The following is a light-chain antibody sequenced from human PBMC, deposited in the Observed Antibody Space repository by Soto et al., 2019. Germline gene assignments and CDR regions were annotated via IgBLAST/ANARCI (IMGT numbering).Light chain of an antibody. V-gene: IGKV3-15*01. J-gene: IGKJ5*01. CDR2: HAS. CDR1: QSVTSN. Sequence: EIVMTQSPATLSVSPGERATLSCRASQSVTSNLAWYQQKPAQAPRLLIYHASARPGGIPARFSGSGSGTEFTLTINSLQSEDFAVYFCQQYNNLPPTFGQGTRLEIK. CDR3: QQYNNLPPT.